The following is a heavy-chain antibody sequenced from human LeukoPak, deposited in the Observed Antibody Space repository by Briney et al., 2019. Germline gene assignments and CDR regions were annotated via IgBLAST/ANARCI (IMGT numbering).Heavy chain of an antibody. CDR3: ARGARVVVRGGSYYYGMDV. D-gene: IGHD3-10*01. CDR1: GYTFTSYD. V-gene: IGHV1-8*01. Sequence: ASVKVSCKASGYTFTSYDINWVRQATGQGLEWMGWMNPNSGNTGYAQKFQGRVTMTRNTSISTAYMELSSLRSEDTAVYYCARGARVVVRGGSYYYGMDVWGQGTTVTVSS. CDR2: MNPNSGNT. J-gene: IGHJ6*02.